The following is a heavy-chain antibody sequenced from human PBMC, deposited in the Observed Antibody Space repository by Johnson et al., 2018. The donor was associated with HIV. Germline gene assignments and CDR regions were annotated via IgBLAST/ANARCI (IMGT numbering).Heavy chain of an antibody. D-gene: IGHD3-22*01. V-gene: IGHV3-7*05. J-gene: IGHJ3*02. CDR2: IKQDGSEK. Sequence: VQLVESGGGLVKPGGSLRLSCAASGFTFSDYYMSWIRQAPGKGLEWVANIKQDGSEKYYVDSVKGRFTISRDNAKNSRYLQMNSLRAEDTAVYYCARDFATMIVVVPYAFDIWGQGTMVTVSS. CDR3: ARDFATMIVVVPYAFDI. CDR1: GFTFSDYY.